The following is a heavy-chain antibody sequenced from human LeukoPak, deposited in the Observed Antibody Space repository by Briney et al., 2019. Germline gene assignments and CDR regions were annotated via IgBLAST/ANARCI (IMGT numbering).Heavy chain of an antibody. CDR2: IIPIFGTA. D-gene: IGHD3-9*01. Sequence: ASVKASCKASGGTFSSYAISWVRQAPGQGLEWMGGIIPIFGTANYAQKFQGRVTITTDESTSTAYMELSSLRSEDTAVYCCARGITIFNWFDPWGQGTLVTVSS. J-gene: IGHJ5*02. CDR3: ARGITIFNWFDP. CDR1: GGTFSSYA. V-gene: IGHV1-69*05.